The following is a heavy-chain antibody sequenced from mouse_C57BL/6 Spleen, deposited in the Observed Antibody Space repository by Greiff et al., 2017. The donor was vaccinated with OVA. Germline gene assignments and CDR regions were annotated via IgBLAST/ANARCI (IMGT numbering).Heavy chain of an antibody. V-gene: IGHV7-3*01. CDR3: ARYITTANAMDY. CDR2: IRNKANGYTT. CDR1: GFTFTDYY. D-gene: IGHD1-2*01. J-gene: IGHJ4*01. Sequence: EVKVVESGGGLVQPGGSLSLSCAASGFTFTDYYMSWVRQPPGKALEWLGFIRNKANGYTTEYSASVKGRFTISRDNSQSILYLQMNALRAEDSATYYCARYITTANAMDYWGQGTSVTVSS.